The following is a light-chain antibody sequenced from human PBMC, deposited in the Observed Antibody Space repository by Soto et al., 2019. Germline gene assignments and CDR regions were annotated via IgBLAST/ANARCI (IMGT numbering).Light chain of an antibody. CDR2: GAS. J-gene: IGKJ5*01. CDR1: QSVSNN. V-gene: IGKV3-15*01. Sequence: EIVMTQSPATLSVSPGESATLSCRASQSVSNNLTWYQQKPGQPPRLLIYGASTRATGVPGRFSGSGSGTELTLTISSLQSEDFAVYYCQQRHMWPITFGQGTRLEIK. CDR3: QQRHMWPIT.